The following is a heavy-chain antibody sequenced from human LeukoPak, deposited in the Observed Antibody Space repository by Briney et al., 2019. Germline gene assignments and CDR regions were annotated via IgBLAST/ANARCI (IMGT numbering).Heavy chain of an antibody. D-gene: IGHD5-12*01. CDR2: ISSNGGPT. Sequence: GGSLRLSCSASGFTFRSYAMHWVRQAPGKGLEYVSAISSNGGPTYYADSVKGRFTISRDNSKNTLYLQMSSLIAEHPAVYYCVKYRVTTIRGALDIWGQGTMVSVCS. CDR1: GFTFRSYA. J-gene: IGHJ3*02. V-gene: IGHV3-64D*09. CDR3: VKYRVTTIRGALDI.